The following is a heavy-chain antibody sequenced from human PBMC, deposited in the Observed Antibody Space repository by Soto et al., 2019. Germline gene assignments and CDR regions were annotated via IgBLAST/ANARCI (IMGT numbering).Heavy chain of an antibody. D-gene: IGHD6-6*01. Sequence: SGTLSLPFPVPDDSINSYLHYWAWTRPPPGKGLEWIGSIYYRGNAYYNPSLQTRVTISLDKSKSQFSLKLNSVTAADSAVYFCARLEGLATSSYYFDFWGPGALVTVSS. V-gene: IGHV4-39*01. CDR1: DDSINSYLHY. J-gene: IGHJ4*02. CDR2: IYYRGNA. CDR3: ARLEGLATSSYYFDF.